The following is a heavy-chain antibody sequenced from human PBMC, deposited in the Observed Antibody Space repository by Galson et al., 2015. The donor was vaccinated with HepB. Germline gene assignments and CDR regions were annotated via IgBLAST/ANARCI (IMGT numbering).Heavy chain of an antibody. Sequence: SLRLSCAASGFTFSSYAMYWVRQAPGKGLEWVAVISYDGSNKYYADSVKGRFTISRDNSKNTLYLQMNSLRAEDTAVYYCARDGLHDDTNYYGSGSQNWFDPWGQGTLVTVSS. D-gene: IGHD3-10*01. CDR2: ISYDGSNK. J-gene: IGHJ5*02. CDR3: ARDGLHDDTNYYGSGSQNWFDP. CDR1: GFTFSSYA. V-gene: IGHV3-30-3*01.